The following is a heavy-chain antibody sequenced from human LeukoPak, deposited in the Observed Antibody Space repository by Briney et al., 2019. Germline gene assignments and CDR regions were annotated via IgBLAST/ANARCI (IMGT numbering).Heavy chain of an antibody. Sequence: GESLKISCAASGFTFSSYGMHWVRQAPGKGLEWVAVISYDGSNKYYADSVKGRFTISRDNSKNTLYLQMNSLRAEDTAVYYCAKDMYSSSWYYFDYWGQGTLVTVSS. V-gene: IGHV3-30*18. J-gene: IGHJ4*02. CDR1: GFTFSSYG. CDR3: AKDMYSSSWYYFDY. D-gene: IGHD6-13*01. CDR2: ISYDGSNK.